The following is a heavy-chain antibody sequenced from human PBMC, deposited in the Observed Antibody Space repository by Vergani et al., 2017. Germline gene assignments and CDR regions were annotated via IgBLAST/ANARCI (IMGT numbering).Heavy chain of an antibody. D-gene: IGHD5-18*01. Sequence: EVQLVESGGGLVQPGRSLRLSCAASGFTFSSYAMSWVRQAPGKGLEWVSAISGSGGSTYYADSVKGRFTISRDNSKNTLYLQMNSLRAEDTAVYYCAKDGMDTAINYYYMDVWGKGTTVTISS. V-gene: IGHV3-23*04. CDR2: ISGSGGST. J-gene: IGHJ6*03. CDR1: GFTFSSYA. CDR3: AKDGMDTAINYYYMDV.